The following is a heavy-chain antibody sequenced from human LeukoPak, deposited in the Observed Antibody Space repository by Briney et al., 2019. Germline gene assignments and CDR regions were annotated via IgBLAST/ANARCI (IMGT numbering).Heavy chain of an antibody. CDR2: IYTSGST. CDR1: GGSISSYY. V-gene: IGHV4-4*07. CDR3: ARDKYYYYYGMDV. J-gene: IGHJ6*02. Sequence: PSETLSLTCTVSGGSISSYYWSWLRQPAGKGLEWIGRIYTSGSTNYNPSLKSRVTMSVDTSKNQFSLRLSSVTAADTAVYYCARDKYYYYYGMDVWGQGTTVTVSS.